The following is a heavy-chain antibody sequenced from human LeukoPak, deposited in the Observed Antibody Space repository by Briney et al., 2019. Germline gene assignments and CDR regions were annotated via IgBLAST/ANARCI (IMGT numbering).Heavy chain of an antibody. Sequence: PGGTLRLSCAASGFTFSSYAMSWVRQAPGKGLEWVSAISGSGGSTYYADSVKGRFTISRDNSKNTLYLQMNSLRAEDTAVYYCVKRGAGYGGRYYYGMDVWGQGTTVTVSS. CDR2: ISGSGGST. CDR1: GFTFSSYA. J-gene: IGHJ6*02. CDR3: VKRGAGYGGRYYYGMDV. D-gene: IGHD4-23*01. V-gene: IGHV3-23*01.